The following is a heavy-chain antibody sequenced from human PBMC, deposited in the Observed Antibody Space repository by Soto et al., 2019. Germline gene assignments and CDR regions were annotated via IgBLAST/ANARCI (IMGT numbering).Heavy chain of an antibody. CDR2: IYYSGST. CDR1: GGSISSYY. CDR3: ARLYSSSRLFDY. Sequence: SETLSLTCTVSGGSISSYYWSWLRQPPGKGLEWIGYIYYSGSTNYNPSLKSRVTISVDTSKNQFSLKLSSVTAADTAVYYCARLYSSSRLFDYWGQGTLVTVSS. V-gene: IGHV4-59*08. J-gene: IGHJ4*02. D-gene: IGHD6-6*01.